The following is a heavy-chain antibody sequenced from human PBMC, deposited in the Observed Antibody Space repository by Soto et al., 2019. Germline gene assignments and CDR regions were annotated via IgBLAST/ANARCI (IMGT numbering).Heavy chain of an antibody. CDR1: GGTFSSYT. D-gene: IGHD2-21*02. Sequence: QVQLVQSGAEVKKPGSSVKVSCKASGGTFSSYTISWVRQAPGQGLEWMGRIIPILGIANYAQKFQGRVTITADKSTSTAYMELSSLRSEDTAVYYFARGGAVTGTYGMDVWGQGTTVTVSS. V-gene: IGHV1-69*02. J-gene: IGHJ6*02. CDR3: ARGGAVTGTYGMDV. CDR2: IIPILGIA.